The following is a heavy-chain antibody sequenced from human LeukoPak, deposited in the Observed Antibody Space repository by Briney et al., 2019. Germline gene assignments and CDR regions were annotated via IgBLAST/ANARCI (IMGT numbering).Heavy chain of an antibody. V-gene: IGHV3-30-3*01. Sequence: GRSLRLSCAASGLTFSSYAMHWVRQAPGKGLEWVAVISYDGSNKYYADSVKGRFTISRDNSKNTLYLQMNSLRAEDTAVYYCARDLYYYGSGMSFDIWGQGTMVTVSS. D-gene: IGHD3-10*01. CDR1: GLTFSSYA. CDR3: ARDLYYYGSGMSFDI. J-gene: IGHJ3*02. CDR2: ISYDGSNK.